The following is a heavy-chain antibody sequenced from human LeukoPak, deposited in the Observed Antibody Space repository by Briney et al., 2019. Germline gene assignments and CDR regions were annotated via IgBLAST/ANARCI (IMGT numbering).Heavy chain of an antibody. Sequence: PGGSLRLSCAASGFTFSSYWMHWARQAPGKGLEWVASINQDGSTKNHVDSVKGRFTISRDNAKNSLSLQMNSLTVEDAAVYYCAKDLHYYTSDVWGQGTTVTVSS. CDR3: AKDLHYYTSDV. CDR2: INQDGSTK. CDR1: GFTFSSYW. V-gene: IGHV3-7*01. D-gene: IGHD3-22*01. J-gene: IGHJ6*02.